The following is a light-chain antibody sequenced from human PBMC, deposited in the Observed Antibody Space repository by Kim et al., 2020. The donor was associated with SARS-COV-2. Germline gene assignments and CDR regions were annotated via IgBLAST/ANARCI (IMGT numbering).Light chain of an antibody. CDR1: SGNSTYA. V-gene: IGLV4-69*01. CDR3: QTWGTGIGV. J-gene: IGLJ7*01. CDR2: VKSDGRY. Sequence: ASVKLTCTLSSGNSTYAIAWHQQQPKKGPRYLMKVKSDGRYNKGDGIPDRFSGSSSGAERHLTISNLQSEDEADYYCQTWGTGIGVFGGGTQLTVL.